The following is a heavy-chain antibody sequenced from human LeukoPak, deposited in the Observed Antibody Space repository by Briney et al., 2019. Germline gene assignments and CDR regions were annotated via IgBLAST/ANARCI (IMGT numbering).Heavy chain of an antibody. CDR3: ASVPEWIQLRAIDY. V-gene: IGHV3-21*01. D-gene: IGHD5-18*01. CDR1: GFTFSSYS. J-gene: IGHJ4*02. CDR2: ISSSSSYI. Sequence: PGGSLRLSCAASGFTFSSYSMNWVRQAPGKGLEWVSSISSSSSYIYYADSVKGRFTISRDNAKNSLYLQMNSLRAEDTAVYYCASVPEWIQLRAIDYWGQGTLVTVSS.